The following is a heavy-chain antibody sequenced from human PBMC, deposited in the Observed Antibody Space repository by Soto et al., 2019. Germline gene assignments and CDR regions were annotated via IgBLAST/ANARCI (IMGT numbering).Heavy chain of an antibody. CDR3: ARDLSWFDP. V-gene: IGHV4-61*01. Sequence: SETLSLTCTVSGGSVSSGSYYWSWIRQPPGKGLEWIGYIYYSGSTNYNPSLKSRVTISVGTSKNQFSLKLSSVTAADTAVYYCARDLSWFDPWGQGTLVTVSS. CDR2: IYYSGST. CDR1: GGSVSSGSYY. J-gene: IGHJ5*02.